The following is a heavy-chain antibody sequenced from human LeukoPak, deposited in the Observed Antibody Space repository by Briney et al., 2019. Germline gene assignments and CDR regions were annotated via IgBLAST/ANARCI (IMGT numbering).Heavy chain of an antibody. CDR2: TLPDGSQK. CDR3: GRLAHNAWYAIDF. J-gene: IGHJ4*02. CDR1: DFTFSFYW. D-gene: IGHD6-13*01. Sequence: GGSLRLSCVASDFTFSFYWMTWVRQAPGKGLEWPANTLPDGSQKYYVDSVKGRFTISRDNPKNSLYLQINNLKAEDTAVYYCGRLAHNAWYAIDFWGQGALVTVSS. V-gene: IGHV3-7*01.